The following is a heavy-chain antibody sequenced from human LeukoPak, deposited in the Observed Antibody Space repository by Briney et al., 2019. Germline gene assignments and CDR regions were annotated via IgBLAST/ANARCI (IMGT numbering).Heavy chain of an antibody. CDR3: ARNSLLQLWLGAFDI. CDR2: INPDNGNT. V-gene: IGHV1-3*03. J-gene: IGHJ3*02. CDR1: GYSFTNHD. Sequence: ASVKVSCKASGYSFTNHDMHWVRQAPGQRLEWMGYINPDNGNTKYSQEFQGRVAITRDTSASTVYMELYSLTSEDMAVYYCARNSLLQLWLGAFDIWGQGTMVTVSS. D-gene: IGHD5-18*01.